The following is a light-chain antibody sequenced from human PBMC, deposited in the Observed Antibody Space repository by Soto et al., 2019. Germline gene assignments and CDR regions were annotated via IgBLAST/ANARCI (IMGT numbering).Light chain of an antibody. Sequence: DIQMTQSPFSLSASVGDRVNITCRASQSISTYLNWYQQKPGEAPKLLIYTTSRLQSGVSSRFSGSGSGTDFTLTISNLQPEDFATYYCQQAISIPRTFGQGTKVEIK. J-gene: IGKJ1*01. CDR1: QSISTY. V-gene: IGKV1-39*01. CDR3: QQAISIPRT. CDR2: TTS.